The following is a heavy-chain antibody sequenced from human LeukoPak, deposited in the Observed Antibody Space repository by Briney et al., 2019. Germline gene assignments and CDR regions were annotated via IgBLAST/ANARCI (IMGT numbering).Heavy chain of an antibody. CDR3: AKPRPGNYPQPNDY. D-gene: IGHD3-10*01. Sequence: GGSLRLSCAASGLTFDDYAMHWVRQAPGKGLEWVSLISWDGGSTYYADSVKGRFTISRDKSNDTLYLQMNSLRAEDTAVYYCAKPRPGNYPQPNDYWGQGTLVTVSS. CDR1: GLTFDDYA. V-gene: IGHV3-43D*03. J-gene: IGHJ4*02. CDR2: ISWDGGST.